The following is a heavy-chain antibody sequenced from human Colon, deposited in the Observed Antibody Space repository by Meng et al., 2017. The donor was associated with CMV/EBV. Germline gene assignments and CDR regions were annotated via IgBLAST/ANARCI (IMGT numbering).Heavy chain of an antibody. CDR2: IYYRGST. V-gene: IGHV4-59*01. J-gene: IGHJ3*02. Sequence: SETLSLTCTVSGGSISSYYWSWIRQPPGKGLEWIGYIYYRGSTNYNPSLKSRVTISVDTSKNQFCLKLSSVTAADTAGYYCARRKYSSGWYEAFDIWGQGTMVTVSS. D-gene: IGHD6-19*01. CDR3: ARRKYSSGWYEAFDI. CDR1: GGSISSYY.